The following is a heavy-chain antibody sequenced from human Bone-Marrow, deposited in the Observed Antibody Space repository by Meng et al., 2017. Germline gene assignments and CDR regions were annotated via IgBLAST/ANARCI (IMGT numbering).Heavy chain of an antibody. CDR3: ARGGSYCSGGSCYSRPSYYYYYYGMDV. V-gene: IGHV3-48*03. J-gene: IGHJ6*02. D-gene: IGHD2-15*01. Sequence: GSLRLSCAASGFTFSSYEMNWVRQAPGKGLEWVSYISSSGSTIYYADSVKGRFTISRDNAKNSLYLQMNSLRAEDTAVYYCARGGSYCSGGSCYSRPSYYYYYYGMDVWGQGTTVTVSS. CDR2: ISSSGSTI. CDR1: GFTFSSYE.